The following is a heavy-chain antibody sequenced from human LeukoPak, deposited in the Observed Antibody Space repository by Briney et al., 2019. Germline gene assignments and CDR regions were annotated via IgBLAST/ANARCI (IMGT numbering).Heavy chain of an antibody. CDR1: GGTFSSYA. CDR3: AVNSVAGRYYFDY. CDR2: IIPIFGTA. D-gene: IGHD6-19*01. V-gene: IGHV1-69*05. Sequence: GSSVKVSCKASGGTFSSYAISWVRQAPGQGLEWMGRIIPIFGTANYAQKFQGRVTITTDESTSTAYMGLSSLRSEDTAVYYCAVNSVAGRYYFDYWGQGTLVTVSS. J-gene: IGHJ4*02.